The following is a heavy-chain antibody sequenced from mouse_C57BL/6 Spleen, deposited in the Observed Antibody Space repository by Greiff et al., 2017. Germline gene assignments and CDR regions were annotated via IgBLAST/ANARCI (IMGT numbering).Heavy chain of an antibody. J-gene: IGHJ1*03. CDR2: INPSNGGT. V-gene: IGHV1-53*01. Sequence: QVQLKQPGTELVKPGASVKLSCKASGYTFTSYWMHWVKQRPGQGLEWIGNINPSNGGTNYNEKFKSKATLTVDKSSSTAYMQLSSLTSEDSAVYYCARQGLWGYYWYFDVWGTGTTVTVSS. CDR1: GYTFTSYW. CDR3: ARQGLWGYYWYFDV. D-gene: IGHD2-2*01.